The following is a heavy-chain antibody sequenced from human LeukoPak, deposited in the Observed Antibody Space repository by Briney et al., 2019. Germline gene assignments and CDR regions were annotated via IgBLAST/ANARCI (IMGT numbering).Heavy chain of an antibody. CDR3: AREFDSSVEGWLVVLPKYYFDY. V-gene: IGHV4-34*01. CDR1: GFTVSSNY. Sequence: PGGSLRLSCAASGFTVSSNYMSWIRQPPGKGLEWIGEINHSGSTNYNPSLKSRVTISVDTSKNQFSLKLSSVTAADTAVYYCAREFDSSVEGWLVVLPKYYFDYWGQGTLVTVSS. CDR2: INHSGST. J-gene: IGHJ4*02. D-gene: IGHD6-19*01.